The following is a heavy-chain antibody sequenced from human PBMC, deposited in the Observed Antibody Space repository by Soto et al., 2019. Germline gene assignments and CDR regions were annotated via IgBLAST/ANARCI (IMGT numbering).Heavy chain of an antibody. D-gene: IGHD1-26*01. V-gene: IGHV3-23*01. CDR3: AKGSGSYYGYFQY. CDR1: GFTFSSYA. CDR2: ISGSGGST. Sequence: EVQLLESGGGLVQPGGSLRLSCAASGFTFSSYAMSWVRQAPGKGLEWVSAISGSGGSTYYAVSVKGRFTISRDNSKNTLFLQMNSLRADDTPVYYCAKGSGSYYGYFQYWGQGTLVTVSS. J-gene: IGHJ1*01.